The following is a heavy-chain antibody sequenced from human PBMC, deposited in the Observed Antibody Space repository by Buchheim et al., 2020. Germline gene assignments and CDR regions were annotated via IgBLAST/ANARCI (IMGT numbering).Heavy chain of an antibody. D-gene: IGHD3-3*01. V-gene: IGHV1-46*01. CDR1: GYSFTSYY. CDR2: INPTGGSTST. Sequence: QEQLVQSGAEVKKPGASVKVSCKASGYSFTSYYMHWVRQAPGQGLEWMGVINPTGGSTSTSHAEKFQGRFTMTRDTSTSTVYMELSSLRSEDTAIYYCARDLSIFGVILGLYNGMDVWGQGTT. CDR3: ARDLSIFGVILGLYNGMDV. J-gene: IGHJ6*02.